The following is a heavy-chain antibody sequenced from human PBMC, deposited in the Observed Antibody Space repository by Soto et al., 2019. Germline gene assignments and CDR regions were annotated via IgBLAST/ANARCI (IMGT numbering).Heavy chain of an antibody. V-gene: IGHV3-9*01. CDR3: AKDHSSGSGGWFDP. CDR2: ISWNSGSI. D-gene: IGHD6-19*01. CDR1: GFTFDDYA. Sequence: GGSLRLSCAASGFTFDDYAMHWVRQAPGKGLEWVSGISWNSGSIGYADSVKGRFTISRDNAKNSLYLQMNSLRAEDTALYYCAKDHSSGSGGWFDPWGQGTLVTVSS. J-gene: IGHJ5*02.